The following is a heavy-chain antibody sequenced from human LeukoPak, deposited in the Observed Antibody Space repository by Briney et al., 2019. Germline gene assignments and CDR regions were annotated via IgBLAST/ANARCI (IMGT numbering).Heavy chain of an antibody. CDR3: ARGYCSGGSCYSYFDY. CDR1: GYTFTGYY. CDR2: INPNSGGT. D-gene: IGHD2-15*01. Sequence: GASVKVSCKASGYTFTGYYMHWVRQAPGQGLEWMGWINPNSGGTNYAQKFQGRVTMTRDTSISTAYMELSRLRSDDTAVYYCARGYCSGGSCYSYFDYWGQGTLVTVSS. V-gene: IGHV1-2*02. J-gene: IGHJ4*02.